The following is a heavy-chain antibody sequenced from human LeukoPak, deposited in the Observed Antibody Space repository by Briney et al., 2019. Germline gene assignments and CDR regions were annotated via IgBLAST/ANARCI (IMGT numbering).Heavy chain of an antibody. D-gene: IGHD4-23*01. CDR3: AREAHMTTVVTDNWFDP. CDR1: GGSISSSSFY. J-gene: IGHJ5*02. V-gene: IGHV4-39*07. Sequence: SETLSLTCTVSGGSISSSSFYWGWIRQPPGKGLEWIGSIYHSGTTYYNPSLKSRVTISVDTSKNQFSLKLSSVTAADTAVYYCAREAHMTTVVTDNWFDPLGPGNPGHRLL. CDR2: IYHSGTT.